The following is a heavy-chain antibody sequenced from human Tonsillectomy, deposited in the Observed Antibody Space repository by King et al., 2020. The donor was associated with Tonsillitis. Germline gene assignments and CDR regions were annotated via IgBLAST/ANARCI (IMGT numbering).Heavy chain of an antibody. CDR1: GFTFSRYG. Sequence: QLVQSGGGVVQPGRSLRLSCAASGFTFSRYGMHWVRQAPGKGLEWVAVTSYDGGKKYYAGSVQGRFTISRDNSKNTLFLQMNSLRPEDTAVYYCARPHAESKYYYYGMDVWGQGTTVTVSS. CDR2: TSYDGGKK. J-gene: IGHJ6*02. CDR3: ARPHAESKYYYYGMDV. V-gene: IGHV3-30*03.